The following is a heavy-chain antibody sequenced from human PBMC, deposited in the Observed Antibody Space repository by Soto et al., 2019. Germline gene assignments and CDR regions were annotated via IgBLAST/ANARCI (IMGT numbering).Heavy chain of an antibody. Sequence: EVKLVESGGGLVQPGGSLRLSCAASGFALSSYWMTWVRQAPGKGLEWVASIDNYGSEIHYVGSVKGRFTISRDNAKNSVYLQMNSLRAEDSAMYYCATYSGYALPMDVWGKGTTVTVSS. J-gene: IGHJ6*03. CDR3: ATYSGYALPMDV. CDR1: GFALSSYW. D-gene: IGHD5-12*01. CDR2: IDNYGSEI. V-gene: IGHV3-7*01.